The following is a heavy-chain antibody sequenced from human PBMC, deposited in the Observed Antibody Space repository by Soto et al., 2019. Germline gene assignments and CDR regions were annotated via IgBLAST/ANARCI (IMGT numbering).Heavy chain of an antibody. V-gene: IGHV4-59*01. CDR2: VYYNGNT. Sequence: SETLSLTCTVSGGSISTYYWSWIRQPPGKGLEWIGYVYYNGNTYCNPSLKSRVTISVDTSKNQFSLKLNSVSAADTAVYYCARDGSRNDFWDGPWYFDYWGQGTLVTVSS. J-gene: IGHJ4*02. CDR1: GGSISTYY. CDR3: ARDGSRNDFWDGPWYFDY. D-gene: IGHD3-3*01.